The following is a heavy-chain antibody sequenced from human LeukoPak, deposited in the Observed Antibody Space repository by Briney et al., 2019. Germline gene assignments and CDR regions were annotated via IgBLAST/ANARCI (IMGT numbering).Heavy chain of an antibody. CDR3: ARSRGAGPGAYFDY. D-gene: IGHD6-19*01. V-gene: IGHV3-33*05. CDR2: ISYDGSNK. Sequence: PGGSLRLSCAASGFTFSSCGMHWVRQAPGKGLEWVAVISYDGSNKYYAGSVKGRFTISRDNSKSTLYLQMNSLRAEDTAVYYCARSRGAGPGAYFDYWGQGTLVTVAS. CDR1: GFTFSSCG. J-gene: IGHJ4*02.